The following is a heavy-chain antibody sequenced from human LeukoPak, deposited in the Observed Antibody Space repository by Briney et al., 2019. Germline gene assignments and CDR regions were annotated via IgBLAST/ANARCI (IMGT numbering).Heavy chain of an antibody. CDR2: IHYSGTT. CDR1: GGSINNYY. J-gene: IGHJ4*02. D-gene: IGHD4-17*01. CDR3: ARALFYGDPAGDY. Sequence: PSETLSLTCTVSGGSINNYYWSWIRQPPGKGLEWIGYIHYSGTTNYNPSHKSRVTISLDTSKNQFSLKLSSVTAADTAVYYCARALFYGDPAGDYWGQGTLVTVSS. V-gene: IGHV4-59*01.